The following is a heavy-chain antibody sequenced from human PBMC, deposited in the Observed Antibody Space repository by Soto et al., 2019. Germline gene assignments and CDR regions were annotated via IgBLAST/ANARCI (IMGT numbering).Heavy chain of an antibody. V-gene: IGHV3-21*01. CDR2: ISSSSSHK. Sequence: VGSLRLSCAASGFTFNYFTMNWVRQAPGKGLEWVASISSSSSHKYSADSVRGRFTFSRDNANNSLYLQMNSLRVEDTAVYYCARLRSDAFDIWGQGTLVTVSS. CDR1: GFTFNYFT. J-gene: IGHJ3*02. CDR3: ARLRSDAFDI.